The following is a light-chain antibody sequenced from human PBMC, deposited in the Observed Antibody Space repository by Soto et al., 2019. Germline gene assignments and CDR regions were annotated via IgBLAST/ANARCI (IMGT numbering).Light chain of an antibody. J-gene: IGLJ2*01. CDR1: RDDIGAYDY. V-gene: IGLV2-14*01. CDR2: EVT. Sequence: SALTQPASVSGSPGQSITISCAGTRDDIGAYDYVSWYQQHPGNAPKLLVYEVTNRPSGVSDRFSGPKSGNTASLTISGLQAEDEADYYCNSYTNSSAVVFGGGTK. CDR3: NSYTNSSAVV.